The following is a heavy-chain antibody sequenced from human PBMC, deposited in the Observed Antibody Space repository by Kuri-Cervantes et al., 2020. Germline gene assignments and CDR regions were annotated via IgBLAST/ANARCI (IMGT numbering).Heavy chain of an antibody. Sequence: GESLKISCAASGFTFSSYSMNWVRQAPGKGLEWVSSISSSSYIYYADSVKGRFTISRDNAKNTLYLQMNSLRAEDTAVYYCARHPWVPYYYGSGSFPRYGMDVWGQGTTVTVSS. V-gene: IGHV3-21*04. D-gene: IGHD3-10*01. J-gene: IGHJ6*02. CDR2: ISSSSYI. CDR1: GFTFSSYS. CDR3: ARHPWVPYYYGSGSFPRYGMDV.